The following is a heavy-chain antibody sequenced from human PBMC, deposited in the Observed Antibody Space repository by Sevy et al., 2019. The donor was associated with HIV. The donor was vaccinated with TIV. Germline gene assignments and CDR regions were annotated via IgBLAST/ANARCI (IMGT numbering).Heavy chain of an antibody. J-gene: IGHJ6*02. CDR3: AKDFTGYNGMDV. V-gene: IGHV3-30*18. D-gene: IGHD3-9*01. Sequence: GGSLRLSCVVSGITFSTSGMHWARKAQGRGREGLAVFSYHGRNKFNADSVKGRSTISRDNSKNILYLQMISLRAEDTAVYYCAKDFTGYNGMDVWGQGTMVTVSS. CDR2: FSYHGRNK. CDR1: GITFSTSG.